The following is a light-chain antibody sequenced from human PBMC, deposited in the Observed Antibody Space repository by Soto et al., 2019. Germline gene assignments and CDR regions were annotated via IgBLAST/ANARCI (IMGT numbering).Light chain of an antibody. Sequence: DIQMTQSPSTLSASVGDRVTITCRASQSIRRWVAWYQQKPGKAPNLLIYEASSLETGVPSRFSGSGSGTEFTITISSLQPDDFATYYCQQYNSYPYTFGQGTKLEIK. V-gene: IGKV1-5*03. CDR3: QQYNSYPYT. J-gene: IGKJ2*01. CDR2: EAS. CDR1: QSIRRW.